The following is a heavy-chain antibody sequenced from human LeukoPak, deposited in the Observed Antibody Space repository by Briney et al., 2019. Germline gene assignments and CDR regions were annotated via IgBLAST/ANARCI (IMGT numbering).Heavy chain of an antibody. CDR2: IYNTGST. CDR1: GGSVSSNRYY. CDR3: ARDRRNFDVDY. J-gene: IGHJ4*02. V-gene: IGHV4-61*02. D-gene: IGHD3-9*01. Sequence: SETLSLACTVSGGSVSSNRYYWSWIRQPAGGGLEWIGRIYNTGSTNYNPSLKSRVTLSIDTSRNQFSLSLSSVTAADTAVYYCARDRRNFDVDYWGQGTLVTVSS.